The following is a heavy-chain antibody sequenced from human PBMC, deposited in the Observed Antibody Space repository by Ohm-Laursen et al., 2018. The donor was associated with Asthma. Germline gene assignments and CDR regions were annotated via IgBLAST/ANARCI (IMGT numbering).Heavy chain of an antibody. CDR2: ISGSGGST. D-gene: IGHD5-12*01. CDR3: AKGHLRLRYFDY. Sequence: SLRLSCAASGFTFSSYAMSWVRQAPGKGLEWVSAISGSGGSTYYADSVKGRFTISRDNSKNTLYLQMNSLRAEDTAVYYCAKGHLRLRYFDYWGQGTLVTVSS. CDR1: GFTFSSYA. V-gene: IGHV3-23*01. J-gene: IGHJ4*02.